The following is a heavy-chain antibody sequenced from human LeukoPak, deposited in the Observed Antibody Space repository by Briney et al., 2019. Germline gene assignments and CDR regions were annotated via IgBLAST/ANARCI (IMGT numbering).Heavy chain of an antibody. CDR1: GYTFTGYY. CDR3: ARSRSTRYSSGWTTTGGFDP. V-gene: IGHV1-2*02. CDR2: INPNSGST. Sequence: GASVKVSCKASGYTFTGYYMHWVRQAPGQGLEWMGWINPNSGSTNYAQKFQGRVTMTRDTSISTAYMELSRLRSDDTAVYYCARSRSTRYSSGWTTTGGFDPWGQGTLVTVSS. J-gene: IGHJ5*02. D-gene: IGHD6-19*01.